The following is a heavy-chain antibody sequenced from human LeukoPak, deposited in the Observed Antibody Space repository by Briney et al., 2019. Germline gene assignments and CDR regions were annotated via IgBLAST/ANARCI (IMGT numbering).Heavy chain of an antibody. CDR3: ARDLYSGSYETNWFDP. CDR1: GYTFTSYY. J-gene: IGHJ5*02. V-gene: IGHV1-46*01. D-gene: IGHD1-26*01. CDR2: INPSGGST. Sequence: ASVKVSCKASGYTFTSYYMHWVRQAPGQGLEWMGLINPSGGSTSYAQKFQGRVTMTRDTSTSTVYMELSSLRSEDTAVYYCARDLYSGSYETNWFDPWGQGTLVTVSS.